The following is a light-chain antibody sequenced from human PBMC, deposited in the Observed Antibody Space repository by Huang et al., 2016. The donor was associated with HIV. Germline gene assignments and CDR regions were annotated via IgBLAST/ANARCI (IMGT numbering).Light chain of an antibody. Sequence: EIVMTQSPATLSVSPGERATLSCRASQSVTGNLAWYQQKPGQAPRLLIYGVSTRATGNAARFNASGSGTEFTITINSLQSEDFAVYYCQQYNNWPRTFGPGTKVDVK. V-gene: IGKV3-15*01. CDR1: QSVTGN. CDR2: GVS. J-gene: IGKJ3*01. CDR3: QQYNNWPRT.